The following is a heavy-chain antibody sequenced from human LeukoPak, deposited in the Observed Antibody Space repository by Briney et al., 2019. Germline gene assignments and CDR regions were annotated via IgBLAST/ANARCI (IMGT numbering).Heavy chain of an antibody. CDR1: GGSFSGYY. CDR2: INHSGST. V-gene: IGHV4-34*01. Sequence: SETLSLTCAVYGGSFSGYYWSWIRQPPGKGLEWIGEINHSGSTNYNPSLKSRVTISVDTSKNLFSLKLSSVTAADTAVYYCARVVVAATVYFDYWGQGTLVTVSS. CDR3: ARVVVAATVYFDY. D-gene: IGHD2-15*01. J-gene: IGHJ4*02.